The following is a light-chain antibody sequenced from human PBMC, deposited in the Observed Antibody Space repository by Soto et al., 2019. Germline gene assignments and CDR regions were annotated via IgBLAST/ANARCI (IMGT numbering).Light chain of an antibody. V-gene: IGKV1-5*01. CDR1: QSVSGW. CDR2: GAS. Sequence: EIQLTQSPSTLPASVGQTVTVTCRASQSVSGWLAWYQQKTGQAPRLLIYGASTRPRGIPSRFSGSGSGTELTLTIASLQPEDFEAYYCQQYGTLPVTFGPGTKVDIK. J-gene: IGKJ3*01. CDR3: QQYGTLPVT.